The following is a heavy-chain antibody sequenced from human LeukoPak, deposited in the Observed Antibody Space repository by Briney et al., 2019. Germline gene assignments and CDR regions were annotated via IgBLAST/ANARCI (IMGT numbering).Heavy chain of an antibody. CDR3: AREQEGSSGWYNWFDP. Sequence: PSETLSLTCTVSGGSISSSSYYWSWIRQPPGKGLEWIGYIYYSGSTNYNPSLKSRVTISVDTSKNQFSLKLSSVTAADTAVYYCAREQEGSSGWYNWFDPWGQGTLVTVSS. D-gene: IGHD6-19*01. V-gene: IGHV4-61*01. J-gene: IGHJ5*02. CDR1: GGSISSSSYY. CDR2: IYYSGST.